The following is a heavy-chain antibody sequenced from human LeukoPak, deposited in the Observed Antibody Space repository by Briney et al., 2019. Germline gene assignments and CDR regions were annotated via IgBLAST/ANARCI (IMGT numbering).Heavy chain of an antibody. Sequence: GGSLRLSCAASGFTFSGFGMHWVRQAPGKGLEWVAVISYDGSLKHYLDSVKGRFTISRDNSKNTVVLQMDSLRVEDTAIYYCANKFSYGSGAGDALDIWGHGTLVTVSS. CDR1: GFTFSGFG. CDR2: ISYDGSLK. D-gene: IGHD3-10*01. V-gene: IGHV3-30*18. CDR3: ANKFSYGSGAGDALDI. J-gene: IGHJ3*02.